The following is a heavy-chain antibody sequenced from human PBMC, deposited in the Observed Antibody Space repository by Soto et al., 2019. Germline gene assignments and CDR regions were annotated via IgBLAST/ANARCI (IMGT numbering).Heavy chain of an antibody. CDR2: ISSSSSTI. D-gene: IGHD3-3*01. J-gene: IGHJ6*03. V-gene: IGHV3-48*01. CDR3: ARVGLDFWSGHDYYYMDV. CDR1: GVTLSSYV. Sequence: PGWSLRLGCAASGVTLSSYVINWARQEPGKGLEWVSYISSSSSTIYYADSVKGRFTISRDNAKNSLYLQMNSLRAEDTAVYYCARVGLDFWSGHDYYYMDVWGKGTTVTVFS.